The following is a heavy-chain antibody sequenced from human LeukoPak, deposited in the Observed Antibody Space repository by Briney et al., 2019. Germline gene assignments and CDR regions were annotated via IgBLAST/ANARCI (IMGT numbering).Heavy chain of an antibody. CDR1: GFTFSSYA. CDR3: AKGLGFGEPRDVYYYYGMDV. J-gene: IGHJ6*02. D-gene: IGHD3-10*01. Sequence: GGSLRLSCAASGFTFSSYAMSWVRQAPGKGLEWVSAISGSGGSTYYADSVKGRFTISRDNSKNTLYLQMNNLRAEDTAVYYCAKGLGFGEPRDVYYYYGMDVWGQGTTVTVSS. CDR2: ISGSGGST. V-gene: IGHV3-23*01.